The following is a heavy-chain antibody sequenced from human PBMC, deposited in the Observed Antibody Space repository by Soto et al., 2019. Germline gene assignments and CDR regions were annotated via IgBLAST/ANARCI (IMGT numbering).Heavy chain of an antibody. CDR2: VYYTGNT. CDR3: XXXXXXXXXXXDY. J-gene: IGHJ4*02. CDR1: GGSISSGDYH. Sequence: QVQLQESGPGLVKPSQTLSLTCTVSGGSISSGDYHWSWIRQPPGKGLEWIGYVYYTGNTYYNPSLKSRVTISVDTSKNQFSLKLSSVTAADTAVXXXXXXXXXXXXXXDYWGQGTLVTVSS. V-gene: IGHV4-30-4*08.